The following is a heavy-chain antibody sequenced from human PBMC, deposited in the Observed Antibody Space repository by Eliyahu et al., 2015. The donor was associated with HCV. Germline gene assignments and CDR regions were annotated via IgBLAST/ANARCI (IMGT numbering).Heavy chain of an antibody. D-gene: IGHD4-17*01. CDR2: IYPPDSDT. CDR1: GYDFNTYW. Sequence: EFQLVQSGAEVKKPGESLKISCQGFGYDFNTYWIGWVRQMPGKGLEWMGIIYPPDSDTRYSPSFRGQVSMSADTSLNTAFLHWSSLKASDTAKYYCARVSAVIGDHGNYGLDVWGPGTTVTVSS. J-gene: IGHJ6*02. CDR3: ARVSAVIGDHGNYGLDV. V-gene: IGHV5-51*01.